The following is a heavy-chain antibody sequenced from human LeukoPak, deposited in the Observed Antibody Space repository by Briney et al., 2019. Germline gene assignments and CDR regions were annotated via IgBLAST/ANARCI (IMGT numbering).Heavy chain of an antibody. D-gene: IGHD1-26*01. CDR3: AKEFSLLGDAFDI. J-gene: IGHJ3*02. CDR2: ISYNGNNK. CDR1: GFTFSSYW. V-gene: IGHV3-30*18. Sequence: GGPLRLSCAASGFTFSSYWMSWVRQAPGKGLDWVAVISYNGNNKYYADSVKGRFTISRDNSKNTLYLQMNSLRAEDTAVYYCAKEFSLLGDAFDIWGQGTMVTVSS.